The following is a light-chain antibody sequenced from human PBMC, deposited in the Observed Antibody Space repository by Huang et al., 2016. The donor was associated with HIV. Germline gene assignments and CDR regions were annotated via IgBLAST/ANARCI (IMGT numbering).Light chain of an antibody. CDR3: QQYDIHRLT. V-gene: IGKV1-8*01. J-gene: IGKJ3*01. CDR2: AAS. Sequence: IRMTQSPSSLSASTGDRVTITCRANQDINSFLAWYQQRPGSVPKLLLYAASALQSGVPSRFSGNGSGTDLTLTIGCLHSEDVGTYYCQQYDIHRLTVGPGTRVDIK. CDR1: QDINSF.